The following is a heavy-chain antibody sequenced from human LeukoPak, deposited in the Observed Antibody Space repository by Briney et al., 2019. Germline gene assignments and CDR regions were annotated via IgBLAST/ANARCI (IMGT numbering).Heavy chain of an antibody. CDR3: GRGYDPFDY. D-gene: IGHD5-12*01. J-gene: IGHJ4*02. CDR1: GFTFSSYA. CDR2: ISYDGSNK. V-gene: IGHV3-30*04. Sequence: PGRSLRLSCAASGFTFSSYAMHWVRQAPGKGLEWVAVISYDGSNKYYADSVKGRFTISRDNSKNTLYLQMNSLRAEDTAVYYCGRGYDPFDYWGQGTLVTVFS.